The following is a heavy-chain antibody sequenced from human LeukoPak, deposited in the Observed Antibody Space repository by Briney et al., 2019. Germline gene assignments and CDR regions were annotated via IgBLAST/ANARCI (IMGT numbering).Heavy chain of an antibody. V-gene: IGHV4-30-4*01. D-gene: IGHD6-13*01. CDR3: ARDQSAAGPDYYYYGMDV. CDR2: IYYSGST. Sequence: SETLSLTCTVSGGSISSGDYYWSWIRQPPGKGLEWIGYIYYSGSTYYNPSLKSRVTISVDTSKNQFSLKLSSVTAADTAVYYCARDQSAAGPDYYYYGMDVWGQGTTVTVSS. CDR1: GGSISSGDYY. J-gene: IGHJ6*02.